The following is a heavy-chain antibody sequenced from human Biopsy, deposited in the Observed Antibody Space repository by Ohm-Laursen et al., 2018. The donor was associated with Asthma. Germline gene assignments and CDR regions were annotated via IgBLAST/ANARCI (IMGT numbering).Heavy chain of an antibody. CDR1: GDSFSNYA. Sequence: ASVKVSCKASGDSFSNYAISWVRQAPGQGLEWMGGLIPVLGTPDHAQMFEGRVTITADESTSTAYMELSSLSSEDTAVYYCAEGYSGADRFVYDYSGLEVWGQGTTVTVSS. D-gene: IGHD5-12*01. CDR2: LIPVLGTP. CDR3: AEGYSGADRFVYDYSGLEV. J-gene: IGHJ6*02. V-gene: IGHV1-69*13.